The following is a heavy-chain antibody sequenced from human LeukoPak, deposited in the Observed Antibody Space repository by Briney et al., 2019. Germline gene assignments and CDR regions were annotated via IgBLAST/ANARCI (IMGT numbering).Heavy chain of an antibody. CDR1: GFTVSSNY. CDR2: TYSGGNT. CDR3: SKGYCTNGVCPYCFDY. Sequence: PGGSLRLSCAASGFTVSSNYMSWVRQAPGKGLEWVSLTYSGGNTYYADSVKDRFTISRDNSKNTLYLQMNSLRAEDTAVYYCSKGYCTNGVCPYCFDYWGQGTLVTVSS. J-gene: IGHJ4*02. V-gene: IGHV3-53*01. D-gene: IGHD2-8*01.